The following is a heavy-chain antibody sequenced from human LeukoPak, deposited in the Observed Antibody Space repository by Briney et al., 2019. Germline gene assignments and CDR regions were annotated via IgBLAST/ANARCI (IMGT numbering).Heavy chain of an antibody. V-gene: IGHV6-1*01. CDR2: TYYRSKWYN. Sequence: SQTLSLTCAISGDSVSSNSAAWNWITQSPSRSLEWLVRTYYRSKWYNDYAVSVKSRITINPDTSKNQFSLQLNSVTPEDTAVYYCTREAAVGYSDYWGQGTLVTVSS. J-gene: IGHJ4*02. CDR1: GDSVSSNSAA. D-gene: IGHD6-13*01. CDR3: TREAAVGYSDY.